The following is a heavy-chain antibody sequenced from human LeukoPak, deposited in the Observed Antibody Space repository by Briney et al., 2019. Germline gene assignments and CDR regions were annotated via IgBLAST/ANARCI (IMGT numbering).Heavy chain of an antibody. D-gene: IGHD1-26*01. V-gene: IGHV3-73*01. Sequence: GGSLRLSCAASGFTFSGSVIHWVRQASGKGLEWVGRIRSKANSYATAYAASVKGRFTISRDDSKNTAYLQMNSLRAEDTAMYYCARELREHGVFDIWGQGTMVTVSS. J-gene: IGHJ3*02. CDR1: GFTFSGSV. CDR3: ARELREHGVFDI. CDR2: IRSKANSYAT.